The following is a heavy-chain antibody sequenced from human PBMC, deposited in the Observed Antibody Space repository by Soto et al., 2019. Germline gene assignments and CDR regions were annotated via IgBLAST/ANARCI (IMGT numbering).Heavy chain of an antibody. J-gene: IGHJ6*02. CDR3: ARRQWLVGGYYYGMDV. D-gene: IGHD6-19*01. Sequence: QVQLVQSGAEVKKPGASVKVSCKASGYTFTSYGISWVRQAPGQGLEWMGWTSAYNGNTNYAQKLQGRVTMTTDTYTSPAYMELRSLRSDDTAVYYCARRQWLVGGYYYGMDVWGQGTTVTVSS. V-gene: IGHV1-18*01. CDR1: GYTFTSYG. CDR2: TSAYNGNT.